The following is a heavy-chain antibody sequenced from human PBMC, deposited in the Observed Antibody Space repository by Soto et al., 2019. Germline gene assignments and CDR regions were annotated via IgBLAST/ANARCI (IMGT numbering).Heavy chain of an antibody. CDR1: GYTFRNYA. J-gene: IGHJ6*02. Sequence: ASVKVSCKANGYTFRNYAMHWVRQAPGQGLEWMGWINGGNGNTKYSQKFQGRVTITRDTSASTAYMELSSLRAEDTAVYYCAKRYSSGWYYYYGMDVWGQGTTVTVSS. CDR3: AKRYSSGWYYYYGMDV. V-gene: IGHV1-3*01. CDR2: INGGNGNT. D-gene: IGHD6-19*01.